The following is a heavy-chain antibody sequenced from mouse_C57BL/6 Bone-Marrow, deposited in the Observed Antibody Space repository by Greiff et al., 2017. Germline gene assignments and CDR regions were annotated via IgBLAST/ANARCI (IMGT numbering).Heavy chain of an antibody. CDR3: TRSPYYYGVDY. V-gene: IGHV1-15*01. CDR1: GYTFTDYE. J-gene: IGHJ2*01. D-gene: IGHD1-1*01. CDR2: IDPETGGT. Sequence: QVQLQQSGAELVRPGASVTLSCKASGYTFTDYEMHWVKQTPVHGLEWIGAIDPETGGTAYNQKFQGKAILTADKSSSTAYMELRSLTSEDSAVYYCTRSPYYYGVDYWGQGTTLTVSS.